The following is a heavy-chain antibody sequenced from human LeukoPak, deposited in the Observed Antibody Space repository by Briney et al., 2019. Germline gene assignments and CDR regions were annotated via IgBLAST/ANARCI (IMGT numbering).Heavy chain of an antibody. J-gene: IGHJ3*02. CDR2: IYTSGST. CDR1: GGSISSGSYY. Sequence: KTSETLSLTCTVSGGSISSGSYYWSWIRQPAGKGLEWIGRIYTSGSTNYNPSLKGRVTISVDTSKNQFSLKLSSVTAADTAVYYCARDLDRSDNYDILTGYPRYDAFDIWGQGTMVTVSS. V-gene: IGHV4-61*02. CDR3: ARDLDRSDNYDILTGYPRYDAFDI. D-gene: IGHD3-9*01.